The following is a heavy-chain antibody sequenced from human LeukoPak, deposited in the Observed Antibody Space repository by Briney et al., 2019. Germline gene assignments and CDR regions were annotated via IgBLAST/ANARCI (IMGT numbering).Heavy chain of an antibody. CDR2: INHSGST. D-gene: IGHD4-17*01. Sequence: SETLSLTCAVYGGSFSGYYWSWIRQPPGKGLEWIGEINHSGSTNYNPSLKSRVTMSVDTSKNQFSLKLRSVTAADTAVYYCARDGGNYGDYFDYWGQGTLVTVSS. CDR1: GGSFSGYY. CDR3: ARDGGNYGDYFDY. J-gene: IGHJ4*02. V-gene: IGHV4-34*01.